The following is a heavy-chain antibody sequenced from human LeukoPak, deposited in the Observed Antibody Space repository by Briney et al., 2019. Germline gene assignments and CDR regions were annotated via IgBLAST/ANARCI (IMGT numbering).Heavy chain of an antibody. CDR3: ARDGTAPGLYFDL. CDR1: GFTFSDYW. V-gene: IGHV3-7*01. Sequence: PGGSLRLSCAASGFTFSDYWMNWVRLAPGKGLEWVASIRQDGSEKSYVDSVKGRFTISRDNTWNSLYLQMNSLRAEDTAVYYCARDGTAPGLYFDLWGQGALVTVSS. D-gene: IGHD1/OR15-1a*01. CDR2: IRQDGSEK. J-gene: IGHJ4*01.